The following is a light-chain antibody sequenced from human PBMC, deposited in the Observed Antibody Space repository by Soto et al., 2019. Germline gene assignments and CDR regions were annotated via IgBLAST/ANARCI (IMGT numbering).Light chain of an antibody. CDR2: AAS. CDR1: QDINSW. J-gene: IGKJ4*01. Sequence: DVQMTQSPSSLSASVGDRVTITCRASQDINSWLAWYQQKPGNAPKSLIYAASSLQTGVPSRFSGSASGTDFTLTISNLQPEDSATYYCQQTNIYPLTFGGGTKVEIK. V-gene: IGKV1D-16*01. CDR3: QQTNIYPLT.